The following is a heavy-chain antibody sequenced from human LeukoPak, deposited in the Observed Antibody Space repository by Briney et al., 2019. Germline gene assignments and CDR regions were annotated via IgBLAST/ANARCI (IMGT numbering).Heavy chain of an antibody. CDR3: ARDLDGDYVPLYYYYYMDV. Sequence: SETLSLTCTVSGGSISSYYWSWIRQPAGKGLEWIGRIYTSGSTNYNPSLTSRVTMSVDTSKNQFSLKLSSVTAADTAVYYCARDLDGDYVPLYYYYYMDVWGKGTTVTVSS. CDR1: GGSISSYY. V-gene: IGHV4-4*07. J-gene: IGHJ6*03. CDR2: IYTSGST. D-gene: IGHD4-17*01.